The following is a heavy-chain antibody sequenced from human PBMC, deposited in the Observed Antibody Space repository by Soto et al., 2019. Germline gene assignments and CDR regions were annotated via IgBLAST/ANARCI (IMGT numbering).Heavy chain of an antibody. D-gene: IGHD3-16*01. CDR3: ARLRRFYYYYGMDV. V-gene: IGHV1-2*04. J-gene: IGHJ6*02. CDR2: INPNSGGT. Sequence: ASVGVSCKXSGYTFTGYYIHWVRQAPGQGLEWMGWINPNSGGTNYAQKFQGWVTMTRDTSISTAYMELSRLRSDDTAVYYCARLRRFYYYYGMDVWGQGTTVTVSS. CDR1: GYTFTGYY.